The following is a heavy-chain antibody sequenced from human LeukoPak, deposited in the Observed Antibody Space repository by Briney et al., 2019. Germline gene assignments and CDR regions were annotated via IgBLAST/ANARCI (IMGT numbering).Heavy chain of an antibody. D-gene: IGHD1-26*01. CDR3: ARVPRGRIVGATTAWLYFDY. Sequence: SETLSLTCTVSGGSISSGSYYWSWIRQPPGKGLEWIGYIYYSGSTNYNPSLKSRVTISVDTSKNQFSLKLSSVTAADTAVYYCARVPRGRIVGATTAWLYFDYWGQGTLVTVSS. J-gene: IGHJ4*02. CDR1: GGSISSGSYY. V-gene: IGHV4-61*01. CDR2: IYYSGST.